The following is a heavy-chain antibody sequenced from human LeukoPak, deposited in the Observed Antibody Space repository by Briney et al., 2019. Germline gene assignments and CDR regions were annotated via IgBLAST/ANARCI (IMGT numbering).Heavy chain of an antibody. CDR1: GGTFSSYA. CDR2: MNPNSGNT. Sequence: ASVKVSCKASGGTFSSYAISWVRQATGQGLEWMGWMNPNSGNTGYAQKFQGRVTITRNTSISTAYMELSSLRSEDTAVYYCARGVRCRFPYYYYYMDVWGKGTTVTVSS. D-gene: IGHD3-10*01. J-gene: IGHJ6*03. CDR3: ARGVRCRFPYYYYYMDV. V-gene: IGHV1-8*03.